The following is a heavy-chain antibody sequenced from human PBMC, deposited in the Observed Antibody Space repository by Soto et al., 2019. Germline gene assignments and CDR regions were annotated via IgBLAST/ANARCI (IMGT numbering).Heavy chain of an antibody. CDR2: NIPIFGTA. J-gene: IGHJ4*02. CDR3: ARDSSSWYYFDY. D-gene: IGHD6-13*01. CDR1: GGTFSSYA. V-gene: IGHV1-69*13. Sequence: SVKVSCKASGGTFSSYAISWVRQAPGQGLEWMGGNIPIFGTANYAQKFQGRVTITADESTSTAYMELSGLRSEDTAVYYCARDSSSWYYFDYWGQGTLVTVSS.